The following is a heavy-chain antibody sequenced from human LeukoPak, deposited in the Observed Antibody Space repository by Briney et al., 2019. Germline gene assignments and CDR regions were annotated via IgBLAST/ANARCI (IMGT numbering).Heavy chain of an antibody. V-gene: IGHV3-11*03. CDR1: GFTFSDYY. D-gene: IGHD5-18*01. Sequence: GGSLRLSCAASGFTFSDYYMSWIRQAPGKGLEWVSYLSSSSSYTNYADSVKGRFTISRDNAKNSLYLQMNSLRAEDTAVYYCARHRGYSSFDYWGQGTLVTVSS. CDR3: ARHRGYSSFDY. CDR2: LSSSSSYT. J-gene: IGHJ4*02.